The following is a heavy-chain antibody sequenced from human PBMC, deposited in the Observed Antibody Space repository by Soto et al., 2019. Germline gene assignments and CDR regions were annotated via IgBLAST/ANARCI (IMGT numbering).Heavy chain of an antibody. D-gene: IGHD1-26*01. CDR3: VRGASLNFDY. CDR2: VNWNGGST. V-gene: IGHV3-20*04. Sequence: GGSLRLSCAASGVIFDDYGMGGVRQAPGKGLEWVSGVNWNGGSTGYADSVKGRFTISRDNAKNFLFLQMNSLRVEDTAFYYCVRGASLNFDYWGQGTLVTVSS. CDR1: GVIFDDYG. J-gene: IGHJ4*02.